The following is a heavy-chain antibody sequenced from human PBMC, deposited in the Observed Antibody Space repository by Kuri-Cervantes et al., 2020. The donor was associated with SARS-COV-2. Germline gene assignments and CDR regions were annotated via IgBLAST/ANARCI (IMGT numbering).Heavy chain of an antibody. V-gene: IGHV4-59*01. D-gene: IGHD6-19*01. CDR3: ARSKGSGWFGFDPSMDD. Sequence: ESLKISCPVSGGSISSYYWSWIRQPPGKGLEWIGYIYYSGSTNYNPSLKSRVTISVDTSKNQFSLKLSSVTAADTAVYYCARSKGSGWFGFDPSMDDWGQGTTVTVSS. CDR2: IYYSGST. J-gene: IGHJ6*02. CDR1: GGSISSYY.